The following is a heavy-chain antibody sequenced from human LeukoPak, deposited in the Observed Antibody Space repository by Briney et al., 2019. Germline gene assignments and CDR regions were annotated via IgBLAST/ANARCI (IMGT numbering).Heavy chain of an antibody. CDR1: GGSISSSTYY. Sequence: SETLSLTCTVSGGSISSSTYYWVWIRQSPGKGLEWIGDFYSSGCTYYNPSLKSRVTISVDTSENQFPLNLTSVTAADTAVYYCVRQFDYCGQGTLVTVSS. CDR3: VRQFDY. CDR2: FYSSGCT. V-gene: IGHV4-39*01. J-gene: IGHJ4*02.